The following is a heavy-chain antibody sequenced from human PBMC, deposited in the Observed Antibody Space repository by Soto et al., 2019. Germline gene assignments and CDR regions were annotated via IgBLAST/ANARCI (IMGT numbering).Heavy chain of an antibody. CDR3: ARVGPAHYYDSSGYYSPLDY. J-gene: IGHJ4*02. Sequence: QVQLVQSGAEVKKPGSSVKVSCKASGDTFSSYAINWVRQAPGQGLEWMGGIIPMFGTANYAQKFKGRVTITEGESTSTVYMELSRLRSEDTAVYYCARVGPAHYYDSSGYYSPLDYWGQGTLVTVSS. CDR2: IIPMFGTA. V-gene: IGHV1-69*01. CDR1: GDTFSSYA. D-gene: IGHD3-22*01.